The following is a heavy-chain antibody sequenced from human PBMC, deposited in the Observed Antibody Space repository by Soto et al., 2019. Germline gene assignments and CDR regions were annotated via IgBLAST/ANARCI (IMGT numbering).Heavy chain of an antibody. CDR3: ARVLSYYYDSSGYPDY. Sequence: AGGSLRLSCAASGFTFSSYSMNWVRQAPGKGLEWVSYISSSSSTIYYADSVKGRFTISRDNAKNSLYLQMNSLRDEDTAVYYCARVLSYYYDSSGYPDYWGQGTLVTVSS. CDR1: GFTFSSYS. V-gene: IGHV3-48*02. D-gene: IGHD3-22*01. J-gene: IGHJ4*02. CDR2: ISSSSSTI.